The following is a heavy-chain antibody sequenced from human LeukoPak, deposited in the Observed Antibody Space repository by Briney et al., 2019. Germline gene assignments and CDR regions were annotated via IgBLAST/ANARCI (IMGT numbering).Heavy chain of an antibody. CDR3: ARSPEGVRILGIDH. D-gene: IGHD2/OR15-2a*01. CDR1: GFTFNTYA. Sequence: PGGSLRLSCAASGFTFNTYAMNWVRQAPGKGREWVAVISYDGSNEKYAESVRGRFTISRDNSNNMVFLQMNSLRNGDTAVYFCARSPEGVRILGIDHWGQGTLVTVSS. CDR2: ISYDGSNE. V-gene: IGHV3-30-3*01. J-gene: IGHJ4*02.